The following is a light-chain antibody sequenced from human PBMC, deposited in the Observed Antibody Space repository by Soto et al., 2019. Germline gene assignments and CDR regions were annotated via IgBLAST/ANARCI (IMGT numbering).Light chain of an antibody. CDR3: QQYKILLIP. J-gene: IGKJ5*01. CDR1: QTVETL. CDR2: RAP. Sequence: VSLSLTQKERATLSCRASQTVETLLAWYQHKPGQAPRLLIYRAPTRATGIPARFSGSGSGTDFTLSISSLQSEDFTIYYCQQYKILLIPFCQGTR. V-gene: IGKV3-15*01.